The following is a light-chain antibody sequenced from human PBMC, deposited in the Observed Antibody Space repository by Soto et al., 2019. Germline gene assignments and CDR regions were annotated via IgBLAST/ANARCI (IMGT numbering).Light chain of an antibody. Sequence: QSALTQPASVSASPGQSITISCTGTSSDVGGYKFVSWYQHHPGKAPKLMIYEVNNRPSGVSNRFSGSKSGNTASLTISGLQPEDEADYYCLSYTSSSTWMFGGGTKVTVL. V-gene: IGLV2-14*01. CDR3: LSYTSSSTWM. J-gene: IGLJ3*02. CDR1: SSDVGGYKF. CDR2: EVN.